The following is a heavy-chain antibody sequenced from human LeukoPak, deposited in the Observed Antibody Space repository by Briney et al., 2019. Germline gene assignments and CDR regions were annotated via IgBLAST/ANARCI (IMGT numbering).Heavy chain of an antibody. Sequence: GGSLRLSCAASGFSVITNYMNWVRQAPGKGLEWVSSISSSSSYIYYADSVKGRFTISRDNAKNSLYLQMNSLRAEDTAVYYCAREGYDFWSGYAYYGMDVWGQGTTVTVSS. V-gene: IGHV3-21*01. D-gene: IGHD3-3*01. J-gene: IGHJ6*02. CDR1: GFSVITNY. CDR2: ISSSSSYI. CDR3: AREGYDFWSGYAYYGMDV.